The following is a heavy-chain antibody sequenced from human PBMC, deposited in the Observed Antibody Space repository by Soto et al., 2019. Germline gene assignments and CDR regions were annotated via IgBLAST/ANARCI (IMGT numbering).Heavy chain of an antibody. CDR3: ARPYSGSSRGPDV. D-gene: IGHD6-6*01. CDR2: IYYTGSA. CDR1: GGSISSGGYY. J-gene: IGHJ6*02. V-gene: IGHV4-31*03. Sequence: SETLSLTCTVSGGSISSGGYYWTWIRQHPGKGLEWIGYIYYTGSAYYNPSLKTRLTLSIDTSRSQFSLKLSSVTPADSAVYYCARPYSGSSRGPDVWGQGTTVTVSS.